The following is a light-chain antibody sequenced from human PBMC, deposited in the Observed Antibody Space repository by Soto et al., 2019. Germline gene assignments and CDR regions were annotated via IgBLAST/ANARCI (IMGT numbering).Light chain of an antibody. Sequence: EIGMTQSPATLSVSPGERATLSCRASQSVNSNYLTWYQQKPGLTPRLLIYGASSRATGIPDRFSGSGSGTDFTLAISRLEPEDFAVYYCQQYATSPVTFGQGTKVDIK. CDR2: GAS. CDR1: QSVNSNY. CDR3: QQYATSPVT. V-gene: IGKV3-20*01. J-gene: IGKJ1*01.